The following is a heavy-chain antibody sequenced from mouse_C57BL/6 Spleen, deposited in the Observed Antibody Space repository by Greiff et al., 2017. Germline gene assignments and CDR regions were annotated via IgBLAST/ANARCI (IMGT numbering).Heavy chain of an antibody. D-gene: IGHD2-5*01. CDR3: ARSGDYSNFFAY. Sequence: QVQLQQPGAELVKPGASVKLSCKASGYTFTSYWMQWVKQRPGQGLEWIGEIDPSDSYTNYNQKFKGKATLTVDTSSSTAYMQLSSLTSEDSAVYYCARSGDYSNFFAYWGQGTLVTVSA. J-gene: IGHJ3*01. CDR2: IDPSDSYT. CDR1: GYTFTSYW. V-gene: IGHV1-50*01.